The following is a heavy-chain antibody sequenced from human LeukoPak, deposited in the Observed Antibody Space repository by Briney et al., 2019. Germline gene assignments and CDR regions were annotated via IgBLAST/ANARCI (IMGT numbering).Heavy chain of an antibody. Sequence: PGGSLRLSCAASGFTFSSYWMNWARKAPGKGLEWMASINHNGNVNYYVDSVKGRFTISRDNAKNSLYLQMSNLRAEDTAVYFCARGGGLDVWGQGATVTVSS. CDR1: GFTFSSYW. V-gene: IGHV3-7*03. CDR3: ARGGGLDV. J-gene: IGHJ6*02. CDR2: INHNGNVN. D-gene: IGHD3-16*01.